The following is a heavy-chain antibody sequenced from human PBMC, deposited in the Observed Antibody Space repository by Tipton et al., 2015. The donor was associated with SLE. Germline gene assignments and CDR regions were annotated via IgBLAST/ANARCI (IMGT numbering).Heavy chain of an antibody. D-gene: IGHD2-2*01. Sequence: TLSLTCAVYGGSFSGYYWSWIRQPPGKGLEWIGYVYYSGSTFYNPSLQSRVTISVDTSKNQFSLKLNSVTAADTAVYYCARGGLKYRRGDSPMDVWGKGTTVSVSS. J-gene: IGHJ6*03. CDR3: ARGGLKYRRGDSPMDV. V-gene: IGHV4-59*04. CDR2: VYYSGST. CDR1: GGSFSGYY.